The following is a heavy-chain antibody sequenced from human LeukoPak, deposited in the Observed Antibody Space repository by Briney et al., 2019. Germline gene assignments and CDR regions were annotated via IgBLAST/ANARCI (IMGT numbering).Heavy chain of an antibody. CDR2: ISAYNGDT. J-gene: IGHJ5*02. V-gene: IGHV1-18*01. Sequence: GASVKVSCKASGYIFMNFGMGCVRQAPGQGLEWPGWISAYNGDTNYAQKFRGRVTMTTDTSTSTAYMEVRSLTSDDTAIYYCARSGDGNWFDPWGQGTLVTVSS. CDR1: GYIFMNFG. CDR3: ARSGDGNWFDP.